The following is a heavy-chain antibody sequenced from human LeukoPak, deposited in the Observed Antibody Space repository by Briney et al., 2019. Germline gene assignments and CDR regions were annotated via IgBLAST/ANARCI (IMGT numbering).Heavy chain of an antibody. CDR2: ISGSGDST. V-gene: IGHV3-23*01. D-gene: IGHD3-16*02. Sequence: GGSLRLSCAASGFIFSSYAMSWVRQAPGKGLEWVSGISGSGDSTYYADSVKGRFTIFRDNSKNTLYLQMSSLRAEDTAVYYCAKDELSVTGYFDYWGQGTLVTVSS. CDR1: GFIFSSYA. CDR3: AKDELSVTGYFDY. J-gene: IGHJ4*02.